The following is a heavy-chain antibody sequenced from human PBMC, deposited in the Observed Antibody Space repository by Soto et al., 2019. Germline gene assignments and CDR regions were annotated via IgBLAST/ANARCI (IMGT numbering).Heavy chain of an antibody. Sequence: PGGSLRLSCAASRFIFSNSAMICVRKGLGKGLAGVSAISGGGSVAQYADSVKGRVTIYRDNSKKTQYLQMNNLRAEDTAIYYCAKDPNGDYVGAFDFWGQGILVTVSS. CDR2: ISGGGSVA. V-gene: IGHV3-23*01. D-gene: IGHD4-17*01. CDR1: RFIFSNSA. CDR3: AKDPNGDYVGAFDF. J-gene: IGHJ3*01.